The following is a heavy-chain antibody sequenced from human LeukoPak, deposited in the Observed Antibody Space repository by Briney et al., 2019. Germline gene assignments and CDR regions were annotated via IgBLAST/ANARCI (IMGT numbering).Heavy chain of an antibody. J-gene: IGHJ6*02. V-gene: IGHV5-51*01. D-gene: IGHD3-22*01. CDR1: GYSFTNYW. Sequence: GESLKISCKGSGYSFTNYWIGWVRQRPGKGLEWMGIIYPGDSDTRYSPSFQGQVTISADKSITTAYLQWSSLKASDTAMYYCARSGYPQVGYYYYGMDVWGQGTTVTVSS. CDR3: ARSGYPQVGYYYYGMDV. CDR2: IYPGDSDT.